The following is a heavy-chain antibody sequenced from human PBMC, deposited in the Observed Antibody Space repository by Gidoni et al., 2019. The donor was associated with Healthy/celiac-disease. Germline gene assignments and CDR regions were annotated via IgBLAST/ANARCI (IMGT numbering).Heavy chain of an antibody. CDR1: GFTFSSYW. J-gene: IGHJ5*02. Sequence: EVQLVESGGGLVQPGGSLRLSCAASGFTFSSYWMHWVRQAPGKGLVWVSRINSDGSSTSYADSVKGRFTISRDNAKNTLYLQMNSLRAEDTAVYYCARDHPYSSSWYRGWFDPWGQGTLVTVSS. CDR2: INSDGSST. V-gene: IGHV3-74*01. CDR3: ARDHPYSSSWYRGWFDP. D-gene: IGHD6-13*01.